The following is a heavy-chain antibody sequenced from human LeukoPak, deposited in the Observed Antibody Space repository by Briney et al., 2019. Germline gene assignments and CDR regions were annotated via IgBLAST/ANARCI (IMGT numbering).Heavy chain of an antibody. J-gene: IGHJ5*02. CDR2: INHSGST. CDR1: GFTFSNAW. Sequence: GSLRLSCAASGFTFSNAWMSWVRQAPGKGLEWIGEINHSGSTNYNPSLKSRVTISVDTSKNQFSLKLSSVTAADTAVYYCARHQYDFWSGYYTTNWFDPWGQGTLVTVSS. V-gene: IGHV4-34*01. CDR3: ARHQYDFWSGYYTTNWFDP. D-gene: IGHD3-3*01.